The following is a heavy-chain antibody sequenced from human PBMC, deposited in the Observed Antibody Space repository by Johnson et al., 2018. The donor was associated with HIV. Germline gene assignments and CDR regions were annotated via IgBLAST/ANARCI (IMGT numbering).Heavy chain of an antibody. D-gene: IGHD5-12*01. CDR1: GFIFSYYG. V-gene: IGHV3-33*03. CDR3: AKDQHGPLVPTVMRDDAFDM. CDR2: IWHDGRDV. J-gene: IGHJ3*02. Sequence: QVQLVESGGGVVRPGRSLRLSCAASGFIFSYYGMHWVRQAPGKGLEWVAFIWHDGRDVYYADSVKGRFTVSRDNSKNAVYLQMNSLGAGDTAVYYCAKDQHGPLVPTVMRDDAFDMRGRGTMVTVSS.